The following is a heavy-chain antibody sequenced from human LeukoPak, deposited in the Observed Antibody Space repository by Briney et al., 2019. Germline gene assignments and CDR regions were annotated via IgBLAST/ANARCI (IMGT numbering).Heavy chain of an antibody. Sequence: GGSLRLSCAGSGFTFSSYVMHWVRQAPGKGLEWVAVIWYDGSNKYYADSVKGRFTISRDNSKNTLYLQMNSLRAEDTAVYYCARDPNYYYDSSGYPSGDYWGQGTLVTVSS. CDR1: GFTFSSYV. D-gene: IGHD3-22*01. J-gene: IGHJ4*02. CDR3: ARDPNYYYDSSGYPSGDY. V-gene: IGHV3-33*08. CDR2: IWYDGSNK.